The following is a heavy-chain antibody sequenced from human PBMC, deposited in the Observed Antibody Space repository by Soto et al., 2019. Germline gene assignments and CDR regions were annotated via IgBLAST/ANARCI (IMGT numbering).Heavy chain of an antibody. D-gene: IGHD3-16*01. CDR2: ISYDGKQT. J-gene: IGHJ2*01. Sequence: GGSLRLSCGAPGVTFKDYGMHWVRQAPGKGLEWVAVISYDGKQTYYADSVKVRFTISKDKSKRTLFLQMNSLRVDDTDVYYCARDGWGSNWYFDLWGRGTLVTVSS. CDR3: ARDGWGSNWYFDL. V-gene: IGHV3-30*03. CDR1: GVTFKDYG.